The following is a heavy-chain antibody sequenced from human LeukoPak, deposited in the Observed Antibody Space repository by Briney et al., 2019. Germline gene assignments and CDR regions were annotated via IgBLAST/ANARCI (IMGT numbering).Heavy chain of an antibody. CDR2: INHSGST. CDR3: ARQGITMIVVVPNDAFDI. CDR1: GYSISSGYY. D-gene: IGHD3-22*01. Sequence: SETLSLTCTVSGYSISSGYYWGWIRQPPGKGLEWIGEINHSGSTNYNPSLKSRVTISVDTSKNQFSLKLSSVTAADTAVYYCARQGITMIVVVPNDAFDIWGQGTMVTVSS. V-gene: IGHV4-38-2*02. J-gene: IGHJ3*02.